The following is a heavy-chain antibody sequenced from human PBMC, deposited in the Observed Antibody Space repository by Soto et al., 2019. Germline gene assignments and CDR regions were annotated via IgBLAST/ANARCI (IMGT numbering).Heavy chain of an antibody. V-gene: IGHV4-30-4*01. CDR2: IYYSGST. D-gene: IGHD1-26*01. CDR3: ARGGAIVGATLNWFDP. J-gene: IGHJ5*02. Sequence: PSETLSLTCTVSGGSISSGDYYWSWIRQPPGKGLEWIGYIYYSGSTYYNPSLKSRVTISVDTSKNQFSLKLSSVTAADTAVYYCARGGAIVGATLNWFDPWGQGTLVTVSS. CDR1: GGSISSGDYY.